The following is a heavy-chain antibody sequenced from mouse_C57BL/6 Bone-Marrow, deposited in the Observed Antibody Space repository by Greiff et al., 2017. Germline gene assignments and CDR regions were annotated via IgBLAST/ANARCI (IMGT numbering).Heavy chain of an antibody. J-gene: IGHJ1*03. Sequence: QVTLKECGPGILQPSQTLSLTCSFSGFSLSTFGMGVGWIRQPSGKGLEWLAHIWWDDDKYYNPALKSRLTISKDTSKNQVFLKIANVDTADTATYYCARIAFYYYSSSRYWYFDVWGTGTTVTVSS. CDR3: ARIAFYYYSSSRYWYFDV. CDR1: GFSLSTFGMG. D-gene: IGHD1-1*01. CDR2: IWWDDDK. V-gene: IGHV8-8*01.